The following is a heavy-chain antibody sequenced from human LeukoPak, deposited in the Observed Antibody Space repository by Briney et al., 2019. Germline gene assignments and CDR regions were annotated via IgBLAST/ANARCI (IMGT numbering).Heavy chain of an antibody. J-gene: IGHJ4*02. D-gene: IGHD1-14*01. CDR3: ARLEPTLMREAY. V-gene: IGHV4-39*01. CDR1: GGSISSSSYY. Sequence: SETLSLTCTVSGGSISSSSYYWGSIRQPPGKGLEWIGCIYYSGSTYYNPSLKSRVSTSVDTSKNQFSLKLSSVTAAETTVYYCARLEPTLMREAYWGQGTLVTVSS. CDR2: IYYSGST.